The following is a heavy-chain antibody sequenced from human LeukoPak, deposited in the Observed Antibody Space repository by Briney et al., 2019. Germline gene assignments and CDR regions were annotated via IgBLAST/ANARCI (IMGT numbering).Heavy chain of an antibody. CDR2: IYTSGST. V-gene: IGHV4-4*07. CDR1: GVSISSYY. CDR3: ARDTYYYDSSGFLRFDY. D-gene: IGHD3-22*01. J-gene: IGHJ4*02. Sequence: SETLSLTCTVSGVSISSYYWSWIRQPAGKGLEWIGRIYTSGSTNYNPSLKSRVTMSVDTSKNQFSLKLSSVTAADTAVYYCARDTYYYDSSGFLRFDYWGQGTLVTVSS.